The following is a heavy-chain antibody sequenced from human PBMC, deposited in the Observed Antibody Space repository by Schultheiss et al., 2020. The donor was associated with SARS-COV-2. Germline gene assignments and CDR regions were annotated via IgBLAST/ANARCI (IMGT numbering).Heavy chain of an antibody. D-gene: IGHD4-17*01. J-gene: IGHJ4*02. CDR1: GDSISTYY. CDR3: AKWTTVTQGGYYFDY. CDR2: INHSGST. Sequence: SQTLSLTCSVSGDSISTYYWSWIRQPPGKGLEWIGEINHSGSTNYNPSLKSRVTISVDTSKNQFSLKLSSVTAADTAVYYCAKWTTVTQGGYYFDYWGQGTLVTVSS. V-gene: IGHV4-34*01.